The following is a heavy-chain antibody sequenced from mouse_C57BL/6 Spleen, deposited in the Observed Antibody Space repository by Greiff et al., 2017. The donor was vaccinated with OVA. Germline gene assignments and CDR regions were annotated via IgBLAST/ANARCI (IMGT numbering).Heavy chain of an antibody. Sequence: EVKLQQSGAELVKPGASVKLSCTASGFNIKDYYMHWVKQRTEQGLEWIGRIDPEDGETKYAPNFQGKATITADTSSNTAYLQLSSLTSEDTAVYYCARSSTLGLDYWGQGTTLTVSS. D-gene: IGHD4-1*01. CDR2: IDPEDGET. CDR1: GFNIKDYY. V-gene: IGHV14-2*01. CDR3: ARSSTLGLDY. J-gene: IGHJ2*01.